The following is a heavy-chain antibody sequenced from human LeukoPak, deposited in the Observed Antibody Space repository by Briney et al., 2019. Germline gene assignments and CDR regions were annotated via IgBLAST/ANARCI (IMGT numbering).Heavy chain of an antibody. J-gene: IGHJ4*02. CDR2: ISWNSGSI. CDR1: GFTFDDYA. Sequence: QPGRSLRLSCAASGFTFDDYAMHWARQAPGKGLEWVSGISWNSGSIGYVDAVKGRFTISRDNAKNSLYLQMNSPRAEDTAMYYCAMGDYFDYWGQGTLVTVSS. CDR3: AMGDYFDY. D-gene: IGHD5-24*01. V-gene: IGHV3-9*01.